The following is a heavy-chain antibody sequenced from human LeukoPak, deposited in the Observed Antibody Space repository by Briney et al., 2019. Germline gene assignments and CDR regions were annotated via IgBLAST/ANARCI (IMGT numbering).Heavy chain of an antibody. CDR1: GFTFSSYS. CDR2: ISSSSSYI. Sequence: GGSLRLSCAASGFTFSSYSMSWVRQAPGKGLEWVSSISSSSSYIYYADSVKGRFTISRDNSKNTLYLQMNSLRAEDTAVYYCARGERGFFDYWGQGTLVTVSS. V-gene: IGHV3-21*04. CDR3: ARGERGFFDY. D-gene: IGHD1-26*01. J-gene: IGHJ4*02.